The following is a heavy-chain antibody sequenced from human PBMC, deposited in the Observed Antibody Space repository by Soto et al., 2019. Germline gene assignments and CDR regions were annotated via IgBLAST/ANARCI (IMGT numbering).Heavy chain of an antibody. J-gene: IGHJ5*01. CDR3: ARETIFGVAPSRGWFDS. V-gene: IGHV1-69*13. CDR1: GGTFSSYA. D-gene: IGHD3-3*01. Sequence: SVKVSCKASGGTFSSYAISWVRQAPGQGLEWMGGIIPILGTANYAQKFQGRVTITADESTSTAYMELSSLRSEDTAVYYCARETIFGVAPSRGWFDSSGQGTLVTVSS. CDR2: IIPILGTA.